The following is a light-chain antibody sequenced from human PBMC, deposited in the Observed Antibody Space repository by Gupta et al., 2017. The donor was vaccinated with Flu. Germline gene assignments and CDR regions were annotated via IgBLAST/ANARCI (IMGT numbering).Light chain of an antibody. J-gene: IGLJ2*01. CDR2: EDT. CDR3: HASASRTRV. V-gene: IGLV3-1*01. CDR1: SLDATS. Sequence: PSVSLSPGQTASTTFYGDSLDATSTTWYQQLPGQSHVLVFSEDTQRPSGIPERLSGSSSGNTATLTISGPPPLDEADCHLHASASRTRVFGG.